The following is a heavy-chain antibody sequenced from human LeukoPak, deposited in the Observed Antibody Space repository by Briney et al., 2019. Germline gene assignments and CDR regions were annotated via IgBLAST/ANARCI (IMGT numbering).Heavy chain of an antibody. J-gene: IGHJ3*02. Sequence: ASVKVSCKASGYTVTSYGISWVRQAPGQGLEWMGWISAYNGNTNYAKKLHGRVTMTTDTSTSTAYIELRSLRSDDTAVYYCARVVFGVVIIRPDAFDIWGQGTMVTVSS. V-gene: IGHV1-18*01. CDR2: ISAYNGNT. CDR3: ARVVFGVVIIRPDAFDI. CDR1: GYTVTSYG. D-gene: IGHD3-3*01.